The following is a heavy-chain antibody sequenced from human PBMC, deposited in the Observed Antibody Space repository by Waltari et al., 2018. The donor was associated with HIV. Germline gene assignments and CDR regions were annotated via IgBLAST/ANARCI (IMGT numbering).Heavy chain of an antibody. CDR2: IYYSGST. CDR3: ARAGSSWHYFDY. CDR1: GGSISSYY. J-gene: IGHJ4*02. Sequence: QVQLQESGPGLVKPSETLSLTCTVSGGSISSYYRRWIRQPPGKGLEWIGYIYYSGSTNYNPSLKSRVTISVDTSKNQFSLKLSSVTAADTAVYYCARAGSSWHYFDYWGQGTLVTVSS. D-gene: IGHD6-13*01. V-gene: IGHV4-59*01.